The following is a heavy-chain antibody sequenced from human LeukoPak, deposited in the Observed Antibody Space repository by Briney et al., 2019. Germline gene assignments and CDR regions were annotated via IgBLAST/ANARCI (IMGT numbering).Heavy chain of an antibody. CDR2: MNPISGNT. CDR1: GNTFHPYD. J-gene: IGHJ4*02. CDR3: ASGHASGN. Sequence: GASVKVSCKTSGNTFHPYDVNWVRKAPGRGLEWVGWMNPISGNTDYAQKFQGRLTLTSDTSKSTAYLELNNLGSEDTAVYYCASGHASGNWGQGTLVTVSS. V-gene: IGHV1-8*01. D-gene: IGHD6-25*01.